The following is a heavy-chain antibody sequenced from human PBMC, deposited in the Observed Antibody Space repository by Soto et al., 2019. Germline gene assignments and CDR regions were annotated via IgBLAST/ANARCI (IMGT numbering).Heavy chain of an antibody. Sequence: SETLCLPYTVSEGSIGDIYGSWIRQPPGKGLEWIGYIYYSGSTNYNPSLKSRVTISVDTSKNQFSLKLNSMTAADTAVYYCARHNYGSGSTYFDYWGQGTLVTVSS. D-gene: IGHD3-10*01. V-gene: IGHV4-59*08. CDR3: ARHNYGSGSTYFDY. J-gene: IGHJ4*02. CDR1: EGSIGDIY. CDR2: IYYSGST.